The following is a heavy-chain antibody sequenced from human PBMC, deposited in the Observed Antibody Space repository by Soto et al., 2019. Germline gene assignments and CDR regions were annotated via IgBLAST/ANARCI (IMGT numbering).Heavy chain of an antibody. Sequence: TVSGGSISSGGYYWSWIRQHPGKGLEWIGYIYYSGSTYYNPSLKSRVTISVDTSKNQFSLKLSSVTAADTAVYYCARLLRGSTSCLDYWGQGTLVTVSS. CDR1: GGSISSGGYY. D-gene: IGHD2-2*01. V-gene: IGHV4-31*03. CDR3: ARLLRGSTSCLDY. J-gene: IGHJ4*02. CDR2: IYYSGST.